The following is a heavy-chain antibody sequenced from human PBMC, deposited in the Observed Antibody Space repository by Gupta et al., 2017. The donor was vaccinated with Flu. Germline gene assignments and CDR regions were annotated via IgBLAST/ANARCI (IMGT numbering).Heavy chain of an antibody. J-gene: IGHJ3*02. CDR1: RFTFDYAW. CDR2: IKSKTDGGTT. Sequence: EVQLVESGGGLVKPGGSLRLSCAASRFTFDYAWMTWVRQAPGKGLEWVGRIKSKTDGGTTDYAAPVKGRFTISRDDSKNTLYLQMNSLKTEDTAMYYCTTDLSGGYAYDISGQGTMVTVSS. V-gene: IGHV3-15*01. CDR3: TTDLSGGYAYDI. D-gene: IGHD2/OR15-2a*01.